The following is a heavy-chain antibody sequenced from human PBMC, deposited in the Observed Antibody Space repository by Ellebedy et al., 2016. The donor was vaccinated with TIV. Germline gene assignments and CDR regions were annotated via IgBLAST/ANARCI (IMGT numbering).Heavy chain of an antibody. CDR2: INHDGRST. D-gene: IGHD3-22*01. J-gene: IGHJ4*02. CDR1: GFTFSSYR. CDR3: ARGPYYSDPSAPYAHY. V-gene: IGHV3-74*01. Sequence: GGSLRLXCAASGFTFSSYRMHWVRQAPGKGLVWASLINHDGRSTTYADSVKGRFTISRDNAKSTLYLQMNSLGAEDTAVYYCARGPYYSDPSAPYAHYWGQGTLVTVSS.